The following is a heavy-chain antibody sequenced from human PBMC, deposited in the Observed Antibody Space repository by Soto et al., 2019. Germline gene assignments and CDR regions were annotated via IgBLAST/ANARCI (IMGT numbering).Heavy chain of an antibody. D-gene: IGHD3-16*01. CDR1: GGSISSGGYS. V-gene: IGHV4-30-2*01. CDR2: IYHSGSI. Sequence: SETLSLTCAVSGGSISSGGYSWSWIRQPPGKGLEWIGYIYHSGSIYYNPSLKSRVTISVDRSKNQFSLKLSSVTAADTAVYYCARGPPFHWGQGTLVTVAS. J-gene: IGHJ4*02. CDR3: ARGPPFH.